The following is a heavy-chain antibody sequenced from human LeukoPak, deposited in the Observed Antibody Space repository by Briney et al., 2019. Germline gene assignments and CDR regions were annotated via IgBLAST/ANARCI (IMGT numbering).Heavy chain of an antibody. J-gene: IGHJ3*02. CDR2: IYYSGST. CDR3: ARSMMVRYSMVRGASAAFDI. D-gene: IGHD3-10*01. CDR1: GGSISSYY. Sequence: PSETLSLTCTVSGGSISSYYWSWIRQPPGKGLEWIGYIYYSGSTNYNPSLKSRVTISVDTSKNQFSLKLSSVTAADTAVYYCARSMMVRYSMVRGASAAFDIWGQGTMVTVSS. V-gene: IGHV4-59*01.